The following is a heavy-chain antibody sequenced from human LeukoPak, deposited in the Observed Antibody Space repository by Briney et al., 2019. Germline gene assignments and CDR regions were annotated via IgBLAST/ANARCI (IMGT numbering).Heavy chain of an antibody. D-gene: IGHD3-22*01. Sequence: GGSLRLSCAASGFTFDDYAMHWVRQAPGKGLEWVSGISWNSGSIGYADSVKGRFTISRDNAKNSLYLQMNSLRAEDTALYYCAKDISRYYYDSSGYFDYWGQGTLVTVSS. CDR3: AKDISRYYYDSSGYFDY. V-gene: IGHV3-9*01. CDR2: ISWNSGSI. CDR1: GFTFDDYA. J-gene: IGHJ4*02.